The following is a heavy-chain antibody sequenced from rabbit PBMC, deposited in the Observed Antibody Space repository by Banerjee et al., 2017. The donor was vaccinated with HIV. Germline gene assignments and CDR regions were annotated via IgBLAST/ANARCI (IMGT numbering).Heavy chain of an antibody. V-gene: IGHV1S40*01. CDR3: ARAYASNSGNFL. CDR1: GFDFSSNV. D-gene: IGHD1-1*01. CDR2: IYAGSGGST. J-gene: IGHJ4*01. Sequence: QSLEESGGDLVKPGASLTLTCTASGFDFSSNVMCWVRQAPGKGLEWIGCIYAGSGGSTYYAIWAKGRFTISKISSTTVTLQMTSLTAADTATYFCARAYASNSGNFLWGPGTLVTV.